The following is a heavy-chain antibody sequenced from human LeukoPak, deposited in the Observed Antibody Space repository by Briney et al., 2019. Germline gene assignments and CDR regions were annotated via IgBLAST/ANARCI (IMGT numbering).Heavy chain of an antibody. V-gene: IGHV1-8*01. J-gene: IGHJ3*02. CDR2: MNPNSGNT. CDR3: ARRSIAARPSGDDAFDI. Sequence: GASVKVSCKASGYTFTSYDINWVRQATGQGLEWMGWMNPNSGNTGYAQKFQGRVTMTRNTSISTAYMELRSLRSDDTAVYYCARRSIAARPSGDDAFDIWGQGTMVSVSS. CDR1: GYTFTSYD. D-gene: IGHD6-6*01.